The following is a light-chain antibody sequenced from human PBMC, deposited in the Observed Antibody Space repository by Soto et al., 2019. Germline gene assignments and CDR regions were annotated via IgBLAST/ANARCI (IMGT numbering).Light chain of an antibody. J-gene: IGLJ2*01. V-gene: IGLV1-44*01. Sequence: QSALTQPPSASGTPGQRVTISCSGSSSNIGSNAVNWYQQLPGTAPKLLIYRNNQRPSGVPDRFSGSKSGTSASLAISGLQSEDEGHYFCAAWDDSLNGVIFGGGTKLTVL. CDR1: SSNIGSNA. CDR3: AAWDDSLNGVI. CDR2: RNN.